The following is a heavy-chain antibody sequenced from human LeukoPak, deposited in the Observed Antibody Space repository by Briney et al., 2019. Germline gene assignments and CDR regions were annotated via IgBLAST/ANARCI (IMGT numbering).Heavy chain of an antibody. J-gene: IGHJ5*02. V-gene: IGHV4-39*07. CDR2: INHSGST. CDR3: ARRKYYYGKNWFDP. CDR1: GGSISSSSYC. D-gene: IGHD3-10*01. Sequence: SETLSLTCTVSGGSISSSSYCWSWIRQPPGKGLEWIGEINHSGSTNYNPSLKSRVTISVDTSKNQFSLKLSSVTAADTAVYYCARRKYYYGKNWFDPWGQGTLVTVSS.